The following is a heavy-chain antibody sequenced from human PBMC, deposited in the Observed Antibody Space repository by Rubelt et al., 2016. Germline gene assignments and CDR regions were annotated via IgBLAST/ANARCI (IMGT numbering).Heavy chain of an antibody. V-gene: IGHV4-34*01. D-gene: IGHD3-16*01. CDR1: GGSFSGYY. CDR2: INHSGST. J-gene: IGHJ6*02. Sequence: QVQLQQWGAGLLKPSETLSLTCAVYGGSFSGYYWSWIRQPPGKGLEWIGEINHSGSTNYNPSLKSRVTISVDTSKNQFSLKLGSGTAADTAVYHCARAGGSFASGPYYYGMDVWGRGTTVIVSS. CDR3: ARAGGSFASGPYYYGMDV.